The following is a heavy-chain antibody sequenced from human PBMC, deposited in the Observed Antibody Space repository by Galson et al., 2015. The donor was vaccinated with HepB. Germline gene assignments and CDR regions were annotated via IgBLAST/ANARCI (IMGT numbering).Heavy chain of an antibody. CDR2: ISYDGSNK. J-gene: IGHJ4*02. CDR1: GFTFSSYA. Sequence: SLRLSCAASGFTFSSYAMHWVRQAPGKGLEWVAVISYDGSNKYYADSVKGRFTISRDNSKNTLYLQMNSLRAEDTAVYYCARESGYSSDAFDYWGQGTLVTVSS. CDR3: ARESGYSSDAFDY. V-gene: IGHV3-30*04. D-gene: IGHD6-19*01.